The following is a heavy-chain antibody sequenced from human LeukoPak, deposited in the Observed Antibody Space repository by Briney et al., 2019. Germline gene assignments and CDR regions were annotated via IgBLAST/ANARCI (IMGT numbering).Heavy chain of an antibody. CDR1: GFTFSSYS. CDR3: ARESGGYSGYAYYYYYMDV. V-gene: IGHV3-21*01. CDR2: ISSSSSYI. D-gene: IGHD5-12*01. J-gene: IGHJ6*03. Sequence: GGSLRLSCAASGFTFSSYSMNWVRQAPGKGLEWVSSISSSSSYIYYADSVKGRFTISRDNAKNSLYLQMNSLRAEDTAVYYCARESGGYSGYAYYYYYMDVWGKGTTVTVSS.